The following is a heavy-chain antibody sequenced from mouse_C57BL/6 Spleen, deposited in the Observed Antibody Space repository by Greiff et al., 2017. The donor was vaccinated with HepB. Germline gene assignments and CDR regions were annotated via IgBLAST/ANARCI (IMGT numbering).Heavy chain of an antibody. CDR3: ARAVTTVVAYYWYFDD. J-gene: IGHJ1*03. Sequence: VQLQQPGTELVKPGASVKLSCKASGYTFTSYWMHWVKQRPGQGLEWIGNINPSNGGTNYNEKFKSKATLTVDKSSSTAYMQLSSLTSEDSAVYDCARAVTTVVAYYWYFDDWGKGTTVTVSS. CDR1: GYTFTSYW. CDR2: INPSNGGT. D-gene: IGHD1-1*01. V-gene: IGHV1-53*01.